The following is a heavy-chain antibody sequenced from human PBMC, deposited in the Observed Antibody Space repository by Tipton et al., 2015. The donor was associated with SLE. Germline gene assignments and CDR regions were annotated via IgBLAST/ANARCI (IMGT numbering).Heavy chain of an antibody. CDR1: GDSISGRY. V-gene: IGHV4-59*11. J-gene: IGHJ3*01. Sequence: TLSLTCSVSGDSISGRYWSWIRQPPGKGLEWIGNIYYSGNTDYNPSLKSRVTISVDTSKNQFSLDLRSVTAADTAVYYCVSSGYPLGSFDVWGQGTMVTVS. CDR2: IYYSGNT. CDR3: VSSGYPLGSFDV. D-gene: IGHD3-9*01.